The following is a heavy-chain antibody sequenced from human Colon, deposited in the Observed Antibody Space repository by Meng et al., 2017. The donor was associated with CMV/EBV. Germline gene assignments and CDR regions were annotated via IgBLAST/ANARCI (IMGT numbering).Heavy chain of an antibody. J-gene: IGHJ4*02. CDR1: GITIQSHG. V-gene: IGHV3-23*01. CDR2: ISGSGVTT. D-gene: IGHD3-3*01. Sequence: GESLKISCAVSGITIQSHGLYWVRQAPGKGLEWVSSISGSGVTTYYSDAVKGRFTISRDNSRNTLHLQINSLRADDTAVYYCAKGADFHDFWSGFAYWGQGAVVTVSS. CDR3: AKGADFHDFWSGFAY.